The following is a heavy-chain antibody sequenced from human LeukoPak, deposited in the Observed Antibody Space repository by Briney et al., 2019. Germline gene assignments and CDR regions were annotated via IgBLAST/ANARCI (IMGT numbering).Heavy chain of an antibody. CDR2: INTDSGSP. J-gene: IGHJ4*02. CDR3: VREPFRLDY. CDR1: GYTFTSYG. V-gene: IGHV7-4-1*02. Sequence: ASVKVSCKASGYTFTSYGISWVRQAPGQGLEWMGWINTDSGSPTYAQGFTGRFVFSLDTSANTAYLQISSLKAEGTAVYYCVREPFRLDYWGQGTLVTVSS. D-gene: IGHD3-16*01.